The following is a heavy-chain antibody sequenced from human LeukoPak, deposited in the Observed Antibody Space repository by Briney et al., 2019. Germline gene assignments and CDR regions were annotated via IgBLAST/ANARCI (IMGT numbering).Heavy chain of an antibody. D-gene: IGHD3-10*01. CDR1: GYTFTSYY. Sequence: ASVKVSCKASGYTFTSYYMHWVRQAPGQGLEWMGWINPNSGGTNYAQKFQGRVTMTRDTSISTAYMELSRLRSDDTAVYYCARGQPDYYGSGGYFWFDPWGQGTLVTVSS. J-gene: IGHJ5*02. V-gene: IGHV1-2*02. CDR3: ARGQPDYYGSGGYFWFDP. CDR2: INPNSGGT.